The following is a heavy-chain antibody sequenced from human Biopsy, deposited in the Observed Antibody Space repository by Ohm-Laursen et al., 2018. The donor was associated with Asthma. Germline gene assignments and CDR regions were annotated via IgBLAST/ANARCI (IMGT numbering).Heavy chain of an antibody. D-gene: IGHD2-2*01. CDR2: INSVFGTT. J-gene: IGHJ4*02. Sequence: SVKVSCKPLGGTFNTYVIGWVRQAPGQGLEWMGGINSVFGTTTYPQKFQDRVTITADDSTSTVYMELSSLRSEDTAVYYCARKAGSCISRTCYSLDFWGLGTLVTVSS. CDR1: GGTFNTYV. CDR3: ARKAGSCISRTCYSLDF. V-gene: IGHV1-69*13.